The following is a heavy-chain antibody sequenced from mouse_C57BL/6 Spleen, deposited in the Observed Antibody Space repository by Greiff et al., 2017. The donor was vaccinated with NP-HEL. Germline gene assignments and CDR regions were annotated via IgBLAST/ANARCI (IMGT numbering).Heavy chain of an antibody. Sequence: VQLKQSGAELVRPGASVKLSCTASGFNIKDYYMHWVKQRPEQGLEWIGRIDPEDGDTEYAPKFQGKATMTADTSSNTAYLQLSSLTSEDTAVYYCTTWDYYGSSPFAYWGQGTLVTVSA. V-gene: IGHV14-1*01. D-gene: IGHD1-1*01. J-gene: IGHJ3*01. CDR3: TTWDYYGSSPFAY. CDR2: IDPEDGDT. CDR1: GFNIKDYY.